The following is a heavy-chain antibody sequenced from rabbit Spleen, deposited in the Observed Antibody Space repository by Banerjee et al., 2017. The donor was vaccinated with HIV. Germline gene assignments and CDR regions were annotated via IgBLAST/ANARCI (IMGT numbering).Heavy chain of an antibody. D-gene: IGHD8-1*01. J-gene: IGHJ6*01. CDR2: IEVDSSDFT. V-gene: IGHV1S40*01. Sequence: AESGGGLVKPGASLTLTCTDSGVSFSFSSYMCWVRQAPGKGLEWIACIEVDSSDFTYFATWAKGRFTISKTSSTTVTLQVTSLTAADTATYFCARDTASSFSSYGMDLWGPGTLVNVS. CDR3: ARDTASSFSSYGMDL. CDR1: GVSFSFSSY.